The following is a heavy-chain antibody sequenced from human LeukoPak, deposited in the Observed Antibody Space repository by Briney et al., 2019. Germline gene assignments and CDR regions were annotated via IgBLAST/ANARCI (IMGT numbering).Heavy chain of an antibody. V-gene: IGHV3-23*01. CDR1: GFTVSSNY. CDR3: AKDHEGFDY. Sequence: GGSLRLSCAASGFTVSSNYMSWVRQAPGKGLEWVSAISGSGGSTYYADSVKGRFTISRDNSKNTLCLQMNSLRAEDTAVYYCAKDHEGFDYWGQGTLVTVSS. CDR2: ISGSGGST. J-gene: IGHJ4*02.